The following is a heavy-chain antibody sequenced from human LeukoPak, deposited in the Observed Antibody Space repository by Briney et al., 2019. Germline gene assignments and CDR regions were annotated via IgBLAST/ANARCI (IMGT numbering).Heavy chain of an antibody. J-gene: IGHJ4*02. CDR2: IHNSGTS. CDR3: TRGAGWLIDY. D-gene: IGHD3-16*01. CDR1: DDSISDYY. Sequence: SETLSLTCTVSDDSISDYYRGWIRQPPGKGLEWIGYIHNSGTSTFNLSLKSRVTISADTSKNQFSLKLNSMTTADTAVYYCTRGAGWLIDYWGQGILVTVSS. V-gene: IGHV4-59*01.